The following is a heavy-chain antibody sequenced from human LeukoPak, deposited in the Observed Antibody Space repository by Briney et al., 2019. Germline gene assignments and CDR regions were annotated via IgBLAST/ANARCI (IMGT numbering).Heavy chain of an antibody. CDR1: GFTFSSYS. CDR2: ISSSSSYI. CDR3: AGVYYDFWSGYRQSDY. J-gene: IGHJ4*02. V-gene: IGHV3-21*01. D-gene: IGHD3-3*01. Sequence: GGSLRLSCAASGFTFSSYSMNWVRQAPGKGLEWVSSISSSSSYIYYADSVKGRLTISRDNAKNSLYLQMNSLRAEDTAVYYCAGVYYDFWSGYRQSDYWGQGTLVTVSS.